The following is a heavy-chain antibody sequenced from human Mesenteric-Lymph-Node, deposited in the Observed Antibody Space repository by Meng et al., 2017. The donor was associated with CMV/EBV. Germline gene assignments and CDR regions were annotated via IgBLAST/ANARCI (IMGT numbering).Heavy chain of an antibody. CDR1: GFTLRNYA. CDR3: ARDRSGVGWEGIDY. J-gene: IGHJ4*02. CDR2: TSYDGNNE. Sequence: SLKISCAASGFTLRNYAMHWVRQAPGKGLEWVALTSYDGNNEYYAGSVRGRFTISRDNSKNTQYLQMNSLRPEDTAVYYCARDRSGVGWEGIDYWGQGTLVTVSS. V-gene: IGHV3-30*04. D-gene: IGHD1-26*01.